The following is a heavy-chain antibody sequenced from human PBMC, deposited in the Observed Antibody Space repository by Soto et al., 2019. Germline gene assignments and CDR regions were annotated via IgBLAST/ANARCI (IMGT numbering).Heavy chain of an antibody. J-gene: IGHJ6*02. D-gene: IGHD3-3*01. CDR2: IYPGDSDT. V-gene: IGHV5-51*01. CDR1: GYSFTSYW. Sequence: GESLKISCKGSGYSFTSYWIGWVRQMPGKGLEWMGIIYPGDSDTRYSPSFQGQVTTSADKSISTAYLQWSSLKASDTAMYYCARHGITIFGVVIIPHGMDVWGQGTTVTVSS. CDR3: ARHGITIFGVVIIPHGMDV.